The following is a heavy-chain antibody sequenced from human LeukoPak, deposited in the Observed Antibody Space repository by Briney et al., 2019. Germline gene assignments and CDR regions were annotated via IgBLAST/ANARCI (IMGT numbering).Heavy chain of an antibody. D-gene: IGHD6-13*01. CDR3: AKDRYSSSWKYYFDY. CDR2: ISGSGGST. Sequence: GGSLRLSCAASGFTFSSYAMSWVRQVPGKGLEWVSAISGSGGSTYYADSVKGRFTISRDNSKNTLYLQMNSLRAEDTAVYYCAKDRYSSSWKYYFDYWGQGTLVTVSS. CDR1: GFTFSSYA. J-gene: IGHJ4*02. V-gene: IGHV3-23*01.